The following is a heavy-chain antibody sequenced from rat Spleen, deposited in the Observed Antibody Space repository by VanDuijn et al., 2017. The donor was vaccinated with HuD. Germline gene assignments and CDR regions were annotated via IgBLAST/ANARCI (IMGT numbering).Heavy chain of an antibody. D-gene: IGHD4-1*01. CDR2: ISTGGGNT. Sequence: EVQLVESGGGFVQPGRSLKLSCAASGFTFSNYGMAWVRQTPTKGLEWVASISTGGGNTYYRDSVKGRFTISRDNAKSTLYLQMDSLRSEDTATYYCATHPGDLIRSYFDYWGQGVMVTVSS. CDR1: GFTFSNYG. J-gene: IGHJ2*01. CDR3: ATHPGDLIRSYFDY. V-gene: IGHV5S13*01.